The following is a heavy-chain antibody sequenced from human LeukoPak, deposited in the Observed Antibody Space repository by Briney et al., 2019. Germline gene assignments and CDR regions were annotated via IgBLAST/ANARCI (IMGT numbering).Heavy chain of an antibody. CDR2: IGRSGSDT. Sequence: AGGSLRLSCAASGFSFSTYAMNWVRQAPGKGLEWVSVIGRSGSDTYYADSVKGRFTISRDNSKNTLFLQMNSLGAEDTAIYYCVKASPDYYWYFDLWGRGTLVTVSS. D-gene: IGHD5-12*01. V-gene: IGHV3-23*01. CDR3: VKASPDYYWYFDL. J-gene: IGHJ2*01. CDR1: GFSFSTYA.